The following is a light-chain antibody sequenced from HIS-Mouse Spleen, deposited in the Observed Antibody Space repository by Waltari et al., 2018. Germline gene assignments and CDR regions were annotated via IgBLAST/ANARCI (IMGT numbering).Light chain of an antibody. CDR1: VLAKTY. CDR3: YSAADRV. CDR2: KDS. Sequence: SYELTQPSSVSVSPGQTARITCSGDVLAKTYARWFQQKPGQAPVLVIYKDSERPSGIPERFSGSSSGTTVTLTISGAQVEDEADYYCYSAADRVFGGGTKLTVL. J-gene: IGLJ3*02. V-gene: IGLV3-27*01.